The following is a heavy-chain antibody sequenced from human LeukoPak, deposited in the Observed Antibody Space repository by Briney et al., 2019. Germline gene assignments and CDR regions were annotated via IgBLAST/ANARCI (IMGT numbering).Heavy chain of an antibody. CDR2: IYNTGNT. CDR1: GYSIKSGYY. V-gene: IGHV4-38-2*02. Sequence: PSETLSLICSVSGYSIKSGYYWGWIRQAPGEGLEWIGSIYNTGNTFYNPSLKSRVTMSVDTSKNQFSLKLTSVTAADTAVYYCAREESADPRRVLWGQGTPVTVSS. CDR3: AREESADPRRVL. J-gene: IGHJ4*02.